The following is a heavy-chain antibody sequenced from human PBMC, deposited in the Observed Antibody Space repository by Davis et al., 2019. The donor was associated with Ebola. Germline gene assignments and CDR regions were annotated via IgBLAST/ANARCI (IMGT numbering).Heavy chain of an antibody. D-gene: IGHD3-10*01. J-gene: IGHJ4*01. Sequence: GESLKISCAASGFLFSSYAMSWVRQAPGRGLEWVSSISASGGATFYADSVKGRIVMSRDNSNDTLYLRMNNLRAEDTAIYYCAKDLTSYYGSGDFFDYWGHGILVTVSS. CDR2: ISASGGAT. V-gene: IGHV3-23*01. CDR1: GFLFSSYA. CDR3: AKDLTSYYGSGDFFDY.